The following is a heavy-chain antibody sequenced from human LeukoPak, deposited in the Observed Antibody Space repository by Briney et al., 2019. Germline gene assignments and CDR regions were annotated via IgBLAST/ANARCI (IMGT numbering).Heavy chain of an antibody. Sequence: PGGSLRLSCAASGFTFSNYAMMWVRQAPGKGLEWVPSITGGGDTYYVDSVKGRFTVSRDNPKNTLYLQINSLTADDTALYYCAKGKAAGAVDWFDPWGQGTLVTVSS. CDR2: ITGGGDT. J-gene: IGHJ5*02. D-gene: IGHD6-13*01. CDR3: AKGKAAGAVDWFDP. V-gene: IGHV3-23*01. CDR1: GFTFSNYA.